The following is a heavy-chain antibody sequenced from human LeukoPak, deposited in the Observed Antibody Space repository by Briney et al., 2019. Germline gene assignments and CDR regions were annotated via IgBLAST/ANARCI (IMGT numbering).Heavy chain of an antibody. CDR1: GYTLTDYY. V-gene: IGHV1-2*02. CDR2: INPNSGAT. CDR3: ARGRRILGGPENAGDFFDF. Sequence: ASVKVSCKASGYTLTDYYLHWVRQAPGQGRKWMGWINPNSGATHYAQSFQARVTMTRDTSIASSYMELTGLESDDTAVCYCARGRRILGGPENAGDFFDFWGQGSLVTVSS. J-gene: IGHJ4*01. D-gene: IGHD3-16*01.